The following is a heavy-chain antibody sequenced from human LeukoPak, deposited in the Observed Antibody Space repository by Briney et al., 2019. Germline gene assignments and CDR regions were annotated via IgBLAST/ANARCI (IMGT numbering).Heavy chain of an antibody. J-gene: IGHJ5*02. CDR1: GFTFSGSW. CDR3: ARSLVVGANPYH. CDR2: IKEDASEK. Sequence: GGSLRLSCAVSGFTFSGSWMSWVRQAPGKGLEWVANIKEDASEKYYVDSVKGRFTISRDNAKNSLYLQLNSLRAEDTAVYYCARSLVVGANPYHWGQGTLVTVSS. D-gene: IGHD1-26*01. V-gene: IGHV3-7*01.